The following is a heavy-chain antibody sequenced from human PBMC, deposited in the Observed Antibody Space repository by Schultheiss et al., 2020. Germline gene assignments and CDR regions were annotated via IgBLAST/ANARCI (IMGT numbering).Heavy chain of an antibody. CDR3: ARDVGRDGYNSLIDY. CDR2: IYHSGST. CDR1: GGSISSSSYY. V-gene: IGHV4-39*07. J-gene: IGHJ4*02. Sequence: SQTLSLTCTVSGGSISSSSYYWGWIRQPPGKGLEWIGSIYHSGSTYYNPSLKSRVTISVDTSKNQFSLKLSSVTAADTAVYYCARDVGRDGYNSLIDYWGQGTLVTVSS. D-gene: IGHD5-24*01.